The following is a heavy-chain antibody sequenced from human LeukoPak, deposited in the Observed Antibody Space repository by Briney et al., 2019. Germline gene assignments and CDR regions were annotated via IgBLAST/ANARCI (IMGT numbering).Heavy chain of an antibody. D-gene: IGHD3-9*01. Sequence: SETLSLTCAVYGGSFSGYYWSWIRQPPGRGLEWIGEINHSGSTNYNPSLKSRVTISVDTSKNQFSLKLSSVTAADTAVYYCARGEGLRYFDWLFDSNWFDPWGQGTLVTVSS. CDR1: GGSFSGYY. CDR2: INHSGST. CDR3: ARGEGLRYFDWLFDSNWFDP. V-gene: IGHV4-34*01. J-gene: IGHJ5*02.